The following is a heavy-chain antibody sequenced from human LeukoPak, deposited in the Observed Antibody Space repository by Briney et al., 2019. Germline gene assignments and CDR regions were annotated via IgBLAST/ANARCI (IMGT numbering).Heavy chain of an antibody. CDR2: IRYDGSNK. D-gene: IGHD1-26*01. V-gene: IGHV3-30*02. CDR3: ARERWELPFLFDY. CDR1: GFTFSIYA. Sequence: GGSLRLSCAASGFTFSIYAMAWVRQAPGKGLEWVAFIRYDGSNKYYADSVKGRFTISRDNSKNTLYLQMNSLRAEDTAVYYCARERWELPFLFDYWGQGTLVTVSS. J-gene: IGHJ4*02.